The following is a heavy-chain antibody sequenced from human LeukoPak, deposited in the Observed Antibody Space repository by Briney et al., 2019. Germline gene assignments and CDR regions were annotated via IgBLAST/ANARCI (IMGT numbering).Heavy chain of an antibody. J-gene: IGHJ4*02. V-gene: IGHV3-23*01. CDR3: AKDYEVGSIDY. CDR2: VSRSGVGT. D-gene: IGHD3-16*01. CDR1: GFTVSSNY. Sequence: HAGGSLRLSCAASGFTVSSNYMSWIRQAPGKGLEWVSSVSRSGVGTYYADSVRGRFTISRDNSKNTVFLQMNSLRAEDSAVYYCAKDYEVGSIDYWGQGTLVTVSS.